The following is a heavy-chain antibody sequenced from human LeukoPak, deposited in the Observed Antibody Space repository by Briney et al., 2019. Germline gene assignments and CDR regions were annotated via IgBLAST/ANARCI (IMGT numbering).Heavy chain of an antibody. J-gene: IGHJ6*02. CDR1: GFTFSSYW. Sequence: PGGSLRLSCAASGFTFSSYWMNWARQAPGKGLEWVASINHNGNVNYYVDSVKGRFTISRDNAKNSLYLQMSNLRAEDTAVYFCARDRLGQWHYYYGMDVWGQGTTVTVSS. V-gene: IGHV3-7*03. CDR3: ARDRLGQWHYYYGMDV. D-gene: IGHD6-19*01. CDR2: INHNGNVN.